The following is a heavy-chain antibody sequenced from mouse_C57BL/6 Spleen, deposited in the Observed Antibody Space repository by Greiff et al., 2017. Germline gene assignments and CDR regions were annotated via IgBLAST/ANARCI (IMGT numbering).Heavy chain of an antibody. Sequence: EVQLQQSGPVLVKPGASVKMSCKASGYTFTDYYMNWVKQSHGKSLEWIGVINPYNGGTSYNQKFKGKATLTVDKSSSTAYMELNRLTSEDSAVYYCARRRTTVVATGYFDVWGTGTTVT. CDR1: GYTFTDYY. V-gene: IGHV1-19*01. CDR3: ARRRTTVVATGYFDV. J-gene: IGHJ1*03. D-gene: IGHD1-1*01. CDR2: INPYNGGT.